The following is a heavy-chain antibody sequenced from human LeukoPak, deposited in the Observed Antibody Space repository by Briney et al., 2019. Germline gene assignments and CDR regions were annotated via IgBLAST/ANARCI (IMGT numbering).Heavy chain of an antibody. CDR3: AELGITMIGGV. Sequence: GGSLRLSCAASGFTFSSYWMRWVRQAPGKGLVWVSAISSSGATTYYADSVKGRFSISRDNAKNSQYLQMNSLRAEDTAVYYCAELGITMIGGVWGKGTTVTISS. CDR2: ISSSGATT. V-gene: IGHV3-48*04. CDR1: GFTFSSYW. D-gene: IGHD3-10*02. J-gene: IGHJ6*04.